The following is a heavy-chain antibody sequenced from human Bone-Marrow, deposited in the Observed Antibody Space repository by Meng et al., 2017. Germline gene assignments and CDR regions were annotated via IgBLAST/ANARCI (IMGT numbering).Heavy chain of an antibody. CDR1: GGSVSSGSYY. CDR2: IYYSGST. V-gene: IGHV4-61*01. CDR3: ARANTIFGVGQYDY. D-gene: IGHD3-3*01. Sequence: SCTFSGGSVSSGSYYWRWIRQPPGKGLEWIGYIYYSGSTNYNPPLKSRVTISVDTSKNQFSLKLSSVTAADTAVYYCARANTIFGVGQYDYWGQGTLVTVSS. J-gene: IGHJ4*02.